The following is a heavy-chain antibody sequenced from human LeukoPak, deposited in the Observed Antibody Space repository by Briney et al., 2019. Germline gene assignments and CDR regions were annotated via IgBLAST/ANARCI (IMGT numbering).Heavy chain of an antibody. J-gene: IGHJ4*02. CDR2: IIPIFGTA. CDR3: ASSTYYYDSSGYYPLDY. Sequence: GRSLRLSCAASGFTFSSYAISWVRQAPGQGLEWMGGIIPIFGTANYAQKFQGRVTITADESTSTAYMELSSLRSEDTAVYYCASSTYYYDSSGYYPLDYWGQGTLVTVSS. D-gene: IGHD3-22*01. CDR1: GFTFSSYA. V-gene: IGHV1-69*01.